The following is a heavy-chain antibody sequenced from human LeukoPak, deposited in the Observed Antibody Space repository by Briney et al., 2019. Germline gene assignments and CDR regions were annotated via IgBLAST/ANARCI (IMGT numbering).Heavy chain of an antibody. V-gene: IGHV3-20*04. CDR3: ASAAAYYYYQYMDV. J-gene: IGHJ6*03. D-gene: IGHD6-13*01. CDR2: INWNGDST. Sequence: GGSLRLSCAASGFTFEADGMSWVRQAPGNGLEWVSGINWNGDSTGYADSVKGRFNISRDNDKNALYLQMNSLRAEDTALYYCASAAAYYYYQYMDVWGKGTTVIVSS. CDR1: GFTFEADG.